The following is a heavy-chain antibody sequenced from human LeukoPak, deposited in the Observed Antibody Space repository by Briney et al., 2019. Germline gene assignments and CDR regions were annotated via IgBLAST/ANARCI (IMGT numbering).Heavy chain of an antibody. D-gene: IGHD6-19*01. J-gene: IGHJ4*02. Sequence: GGSLRLSCVTSTFTFNNHGVHWVRQAPGKGLEWVAVIAADGGVKHYTYSVKGRFVLTRDDSKNTVYLEMNNVKVEDTAVYYCAREATWGQWYFDHWGQGAPVIVSS. CDR2: IAADGGVK. CDR3: AREATWGQWYFDH. CDR1: TFTFNNHG. V-gene: IGHV3-30*03.